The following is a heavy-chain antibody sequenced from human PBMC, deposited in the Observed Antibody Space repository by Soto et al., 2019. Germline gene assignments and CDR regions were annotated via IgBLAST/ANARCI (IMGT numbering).Heavy chain of an antibody. D-gene: IGHD2-21*02. J-gene: IGHJ3*01. V-gene: IGHV4-31*03. CDR2: IYYSGST. Sequence: SETLSLTCTVSGGSISSGGYYWSWIRQHPGKGLEWIGYIYYSGSTYYNPSLKSRVTISVDTSKNQFSLKLSSVTAADTAVYYCARDRLDGGNSEISAFDFWGQGTMVTVSS. CDR1: GGSISSGGYY. CDR3: ARDRLDGGNSEISAFDF.